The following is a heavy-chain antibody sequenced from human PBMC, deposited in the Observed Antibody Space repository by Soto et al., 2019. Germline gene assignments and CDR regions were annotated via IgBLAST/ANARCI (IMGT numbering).Heavy chain of an antibody. CDR2: IYSSGST. V-gene: IGHV4-39*01. Sequence: QLQLQESGPGLVKPSETLSLTCTVSGGSIISSSYYWGWIRQPPGKGLEGIGSIYSSGSTYYNPSLKSRVTISVDTSKNQFSLKLSSVTAADTAVHYCATPVSSGYQAFEVWGQGTMVTVSS. CDR1: GGSIISSSYY. D-gene: IGHD3-22*01. J-gene: IGHJ3*01. CDR3: ATPVSSGYQAFEV.